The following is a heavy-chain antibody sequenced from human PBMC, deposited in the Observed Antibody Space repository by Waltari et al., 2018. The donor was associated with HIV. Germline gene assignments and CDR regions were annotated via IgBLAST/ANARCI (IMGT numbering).Heavy chain of an antibody. V-gene: IGHV4-59*01. CDR2: IYYSGST. CDR3: ARDRYDSSGYNLRGYYYGMDV. CDR1: GGSISSYY. D-gene: IGHD3-22*01. Sequence: QVQLQASGPGLVKPSETLSLTCTVSGGSISSYYWSWIRQPLGKGLEWIGYIYYSGSTNYNPSLKSRVTISVDTSKNQFSLKLSSVTAADTAVYYCARDRYDSSGYNLRGYYYGMDVWGQGTTVTVSS. J-gene: IGHJ6*02.